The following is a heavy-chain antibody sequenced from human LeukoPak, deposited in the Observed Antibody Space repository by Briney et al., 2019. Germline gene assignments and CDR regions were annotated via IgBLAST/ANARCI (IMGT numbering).Heavy chain of an antibody. D-gene: IGHD3-10*01. CDR2: INPSGGST. Sequence: GASVKVSCKASGYTFTSYYMHWVRQAPGQGLEWVGIINPSGGSTSYAQKFQGRVTMTRDTSTSTVYMELSSLRSEDTAVYYCARWRRYRGCCRYYYGSGISGVFDYWAREPWSPSPQ. CDR3: ARWRRYRGCCRYYYGSGISGVFDY. CDR1: GYTFTSYY. J-gene: IGHJ4*02. V-gene: IGHV1-46*01.